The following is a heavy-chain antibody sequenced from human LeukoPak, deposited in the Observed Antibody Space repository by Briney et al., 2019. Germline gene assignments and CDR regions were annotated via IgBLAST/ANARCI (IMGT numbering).Heavy chain of an antibody. V-gene: IGHV3-64*01. J-gene: IGHJ3*02. CDR3: ARLPFDSFDI. Sequence: GGSLRLSCAASRFTFSNNAMHWARQAPGDGLEHVLSISSSGRNTHHANSVKSRVTISRDNSKNTRYLQMGSLRAEDKAVYYCARLPFDSFDIWGQGTMVTVSS. CDR1: RFTFSNNA. CDR2: ISSSGRNT.